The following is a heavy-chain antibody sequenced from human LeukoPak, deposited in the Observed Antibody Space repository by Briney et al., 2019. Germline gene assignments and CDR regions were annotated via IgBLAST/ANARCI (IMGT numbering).Heavy chain of an antibody. D-gene: IGHD1-26*01. J-gene: IGHJ1*01. CDR1: GFTFSSYW. CDR2: IKQDGSEK. V-gene: IGHV3-7*02. CDR3: AKGSGGSYAGDFQH. Sequence: GGSLRLSCAASGFTFSSYWMSWVRQAPGKGLEWVANIKQDGSEKYYVDSVKGRFTISRDNAKNSLYLQMNSLRAEDTAVYYCAKGSGGSYAGDFQHWGQGTLVTVSS.